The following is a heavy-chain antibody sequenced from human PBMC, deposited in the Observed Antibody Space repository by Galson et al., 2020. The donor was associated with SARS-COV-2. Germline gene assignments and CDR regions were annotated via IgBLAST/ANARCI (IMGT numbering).Heavy chain of an antibody. D-gene: IGHD6-19*01. V-gene: IGHV3-7*05. Sequence: GESLKISCAASEFTISTYWMSWVRQAPGKGLEWVANIKQDGSEKYYIDSVEGRFTISRDNAKNSVYLQMNSLRAEDTAVYYCAREKVAVPGGDYWGQGTLVTVSS. J-gene: IGHJ4*02. CDR3: AREKVAVPGGDY. CDR1: EFTISTYW. CDR2: IKQDGSEK.